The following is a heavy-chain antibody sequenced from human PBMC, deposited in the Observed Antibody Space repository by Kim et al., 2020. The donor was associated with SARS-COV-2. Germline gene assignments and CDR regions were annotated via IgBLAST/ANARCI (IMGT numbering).Heavy chain of an antibody. CDR1: GGTFSSYA. CDR2: IIPIFGTA. CDR3: ARRGYSGYASGWTYYYGMDV. Sequence: SVKVSCKASGGTFSSYAISWVRQAPGQGLEWMGGIIPIFGTANYAQKFQGRVTITADESTSTAYMELSSLRSEDTAVYYCARRGYSGYASGWTYYYGMDVWGQGTTVTVSS. V-gene: IGHV1-69*13. J-gene: IGHJ6*02. D-gene: IGHD5-12*01.